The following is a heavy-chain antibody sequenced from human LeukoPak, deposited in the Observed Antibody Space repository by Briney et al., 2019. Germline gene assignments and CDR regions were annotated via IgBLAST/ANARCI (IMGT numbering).Heavy chain of an antibody. V-gene: IGHV4-4*07. D-gene: IGHD4-17*01. CDR3: ARIYGDKFDY. CDR2: IYTSGST. Sequence: PSETLSLTCAVSGYSISSGYYWGWIRQPAGKGLEWIGRIYTSGSTNYNPSLKSRVTMSGDTSKNQFSLKLRSVTAADTAVYYCARIYGDKFDYWGQGTLVTVSS. J-gene: IGHJ4*02. CDR1: GYSISSGYY.